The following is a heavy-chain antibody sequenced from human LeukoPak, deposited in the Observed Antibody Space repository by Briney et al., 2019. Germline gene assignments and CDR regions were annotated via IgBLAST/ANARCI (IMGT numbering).Heavy chain of an antibody. Sequence: SQTLSLTCTVSGGSISSGSYYWSWIRQPAGKGLEWIGRTYTSGSTNYNPSLKSRVTIAVNSSQNQFSLKPTSVTGADTAVYYCARDHSSSRRGMDVWGKGTTVTVSS. CDR3: ARDHSSSRRGMDV. V-gene: IGHV4-61*02. J-gene: IGHJ6*03. D-gene: IGHD6-13*01. CDR1: GGSISSGSYY. CDR2: TYTSGST.